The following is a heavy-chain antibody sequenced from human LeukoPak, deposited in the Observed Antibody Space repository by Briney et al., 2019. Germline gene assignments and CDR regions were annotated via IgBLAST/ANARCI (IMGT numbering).Heavy chain of an antibody. J-gene: IGHJ4*02. D-gene: IGHD6-6*01. Sequence: XVRQPXXXGLEWIGEIYHSGSTNYNPSLKSRVTISVDKSKNQFSLKLSSVTAADTAVYYCARGQLGPFDYWGQGTLVTVSS. V-gene: IGHV4-4*02. CDR3: ARGQLGPFDY. CDR2: IYHSGST.